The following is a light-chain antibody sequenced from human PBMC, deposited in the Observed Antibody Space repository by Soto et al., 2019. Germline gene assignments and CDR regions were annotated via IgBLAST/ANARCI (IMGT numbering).Light chain of an antibody. Sequence: QSALTQPPSASGSPGQSVTISCTGTSSDVGGYNYVSWYQQHPGRAPKVMIYEVNKRPSGVPDRFSGSKSGNTASLTVSGLQTEDEDDYYCSSYAGSKNLLFGGGTKLTVL. CDR2: EVN. CDR1: SSDVGGYNY. J-gene: IGLJ2*01. V-gene: IGLV2-8*01. CDR3: SSYAGSKNLL.